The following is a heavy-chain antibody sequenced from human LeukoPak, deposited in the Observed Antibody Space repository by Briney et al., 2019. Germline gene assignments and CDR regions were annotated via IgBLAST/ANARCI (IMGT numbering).Heavy chain of an antibody. D-gene: IGHD6-6*01. Sequence: SETLSLTCTVSGGSISSYYWSRIRQPPGKGLEWIGYIYYSGSTNYNPSLKSRVTISVDTSKNQFSLKLSSVTAADTAVYYCARSESSSSIYYYGMDVWGQGTTVTVSS. V-gene: IGHV4-59*01. CDR3: ARSESSSSIYYYGMDV. CDR2: IYYSGST. J-gene: IGHJ6*02. CDR1: GGSISSYY.